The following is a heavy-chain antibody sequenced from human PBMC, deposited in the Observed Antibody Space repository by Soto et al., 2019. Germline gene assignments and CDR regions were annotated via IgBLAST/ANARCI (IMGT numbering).Heavy chain of an antibody. D-gene: IGHD2-21*02. J-gene: IGHJ6*02. CDR1: GYTFTGYY. CDR2: INPNSGGT. Sequence: ASVKVSCKASGYTFTGYYMHWVLQAPGRGLEWMGWINPNSGGTNYAQKFQGWVTMTRDTSISTAYMEPSRLRSDDTAVYYCARSTKYCGGDCYSLSNYYYYGMDVWGQGTTVTVSS. CDR3: ARSTKYCGGDCYSLSNYYYYGMDV. V-gene: IGHV1-2*04.